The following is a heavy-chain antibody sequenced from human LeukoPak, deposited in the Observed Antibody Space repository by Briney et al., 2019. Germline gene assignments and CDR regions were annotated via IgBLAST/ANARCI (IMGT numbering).Heavy chain of an antibody. CDR2: IFYGGTT. Sequence: SETLSLTCTVSGDSISNYYWNWLRQSPGKGLERIGYIFYGGTTTYNPSFKSRVTISGDTSKKQFSLRLTSVTATDTAVYYCAIGLYWFESWGQGTLVTVSS. V-gene: IGHV4-59*08. CDR3: AIGLYWFES. J-gene: IGHJ5*01. CDR1: GDSISNYY.